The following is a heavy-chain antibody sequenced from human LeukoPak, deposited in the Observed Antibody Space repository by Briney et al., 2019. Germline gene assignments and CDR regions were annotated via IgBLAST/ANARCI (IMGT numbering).Heavy chain of an antibody. CDR2: IIPVFGTA. D-gene: IGHD3-16*02. Sequence: ASVKVSCKASGGTFSSYAISWVRQAPGQGLEWMGRIIPVFGTANYAQKFQGRVTITADESTSTAYMELSSLRSEDTAVYYCARVYDYVWGSYRSSLFDYWGQGTLVTVSS. CDR3: ARVYDYVWGSYRSSLFDY. CDR1: GGTFSSYA. J-gene: IGHJ4*02. V-gene: IGHV1-69*13.